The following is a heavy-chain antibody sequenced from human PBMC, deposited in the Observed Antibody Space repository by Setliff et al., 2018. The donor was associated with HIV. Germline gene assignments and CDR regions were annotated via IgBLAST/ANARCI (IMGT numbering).Heavy chain of an antibody. CDR1: GGSISSSSYY. CDR3: ARRLLVATTGAYPYYYYYYYMDV. V-gene: IGHV4-39*01. Sequence: SETLSLTCTVSGGSISSSSYYWGWIRQPPGKGLEWIGSIYYSGSTYYNPSLKSRVTISVDTSKNQFSLKLSPVTAADTAVYYCARRLLVATTGAYPYYYYYYYMDVWGKGTTVTVSS. J-gene: IGHJ6*03. CDR2: IYYSGST. D-gene: IGHD5-12*01.